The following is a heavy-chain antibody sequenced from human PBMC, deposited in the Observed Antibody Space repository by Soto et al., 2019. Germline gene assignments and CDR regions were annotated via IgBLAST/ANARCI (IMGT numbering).Heavy chain of an antibody. CDR2: ISSSSSYI. Sequence: GGSLRLSCAASGFTFSSYSMNWVRQAPGKGLEWVSSISSSSSYIYYADSVKGRFTISRDNAKNSLYLQMNSLRAEDTAVYYCASDHLVVMRAVAGNELDYWGQGTLVTVSS. CDR3: ASDHLVVMRAVAGNELDY. V-gene: IGHV3-21*01. J-gene: IGHJ4*02. CDR1: GFTFSSYS. D-gene: IGHD6-19*01.